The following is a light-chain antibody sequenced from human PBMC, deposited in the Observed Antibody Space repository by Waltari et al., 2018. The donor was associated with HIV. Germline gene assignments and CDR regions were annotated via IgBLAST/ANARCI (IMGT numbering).Light chain of an antibody. CDR1: QSVRSSY. Sequence: EIVLTQSPGTLSLSPGERATLSCRASQSVRSSYLAWYQQKPGQAPRLLIYGASSRATGIPDMFSGSGSGTDFTLTISRLEPEDFAVYYCQQYGGSPYTFGQGTKLEIK. J-gene: IGKJ2*01. V-gene: IGKV3-20*01. CDR2: GAS. CDR3: QQYGGSPYT.